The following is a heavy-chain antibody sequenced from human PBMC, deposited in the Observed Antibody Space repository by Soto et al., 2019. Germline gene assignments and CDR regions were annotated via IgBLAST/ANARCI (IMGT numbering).Heavy chain of an antibody. CDR1: GGTFSSYA. D-gene: IGHD1-20*01. CDR2: IIPMFGKA. V-gene: IGHV1-69*01. Sequence: QVLLVQSGAEVKKPGSSVKVSCKASGGTFSSYAINWVRQAPGQGLEWMGGIIPMFGKANYAQNFQGRVTITADESTITAYMELSSLTSDDAAVYYCARDKPLPYNSNSGKGYYGMDVWGQGTTVIVS. J-gene: IGHJ6*02. CDR3: ARDKPLPYNSNSGKGYYGMDV.